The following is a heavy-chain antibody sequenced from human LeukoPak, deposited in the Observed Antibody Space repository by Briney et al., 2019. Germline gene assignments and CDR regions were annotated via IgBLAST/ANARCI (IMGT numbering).Heavy chain of an antibody. CDR1: GGSISSYY. J-gene: IGHJ4*02. CDR2: IYYSGST. Sequence: ASETLSLTCTVSGGSISSYYWSWIRQPPGKGLEWIGYIYYSGSTNYNPSLKSRVTISVDTSKNQFSLKLSSVTAADTAVYYCASGYGSGSAPYYFDYWGQGTLITVSS. D-gene: IGHD3-10*01. CDR3: ASGYGSGSAPYYFDY. V-gene: IGHV4-59*01.